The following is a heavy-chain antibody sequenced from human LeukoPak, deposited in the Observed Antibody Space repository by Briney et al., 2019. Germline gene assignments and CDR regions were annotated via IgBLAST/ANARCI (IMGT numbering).Heavy chain of an antibody. CDR1: VGSVSSGSYY. Sequence: PSETLSLTCTVSVGSVSSGSYYWSWIRQPLGKGLEWIGYIYYSGSTNYNPSLKSRVTISVDTSKNQFSLKLSSVTAADTAVYYCARLAMVYAIPKQIDYYYYYGMDVWGQGTTVTVSS. D-gene: IGHD2-8*01. CDR3: ARLAMVYAIPKQIDYYYYYGMDV. J-gene: IGHJ6*02. V-gene: IGHV4-61*01. CDR2: IYYSGST.